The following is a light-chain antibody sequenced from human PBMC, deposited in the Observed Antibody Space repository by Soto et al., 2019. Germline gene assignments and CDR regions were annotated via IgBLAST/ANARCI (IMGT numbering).Light chain of an antibody. V-gene: IGKV3-20*01. Sequence: ESMLTQSPGTLSLSPGDRATLSCRASRSVSSRYITWYQQKPGQAPRLLIYGASIRATGIPDRFSGSGSGTDFTLTISRLEAEDFAVYYCQQFGDSPRAFTFRQGTKLEI. CDR1: RSVSSRY. J-gene: IGKJ2*01. CDR2: GAS. CDR3: QQFGDSPRAFT.